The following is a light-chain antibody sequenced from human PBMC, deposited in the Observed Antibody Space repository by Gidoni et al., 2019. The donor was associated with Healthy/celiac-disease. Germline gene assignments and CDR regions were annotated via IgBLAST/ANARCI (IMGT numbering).Light chain of an antibody. V-gene: IGLV1-51*01. Sequence: QSVLTQPPSVSAAPGPKVTTSCSGSSSNIGNNYVSWYQQLPGTAPKLLIYDNNKRPSGIPDRFSGSKSGTSATLGITGLQTGDEADYYCGTWDSSLSAAVFGGGTKLTVL. J-gene: IGLJ2*01. CDR1: SSNIGNNY. CDR3: GTWDSSLSAAV. CDR2: DNN.